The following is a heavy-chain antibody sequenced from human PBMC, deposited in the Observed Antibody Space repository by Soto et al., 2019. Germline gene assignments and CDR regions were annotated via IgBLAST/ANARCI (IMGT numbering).Heavy chain of an antibody. CDR1: GYTFTGYY. CDR3: ARDNPDIAALY. Sequence: GASVKVSCKASGYTFTGYYMRWVRQAPGQGLEWMGWINPNSGGTNYAQKFQGRVTMTRDTSISTAYMGLSRLRSDDTAVYYCARDNPDIAALYWGQGTLVTVSS. D-gene: IGHD6-6*01. CDR2: INPNSGGT. J-gene: IGHJ4*02. V-gene: IGHV1-2*02.